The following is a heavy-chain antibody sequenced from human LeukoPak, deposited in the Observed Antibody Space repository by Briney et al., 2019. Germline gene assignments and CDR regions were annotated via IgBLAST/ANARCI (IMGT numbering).Heavy chain of an antibody. CDR3: TKDTSAGGADY. V-gene: IGHV3-74*01. CDR2: ISTDGSST. J-gene: IGHJ4*02. CDR1: GFTFSTYW. Sequence: GGSLRLSCAASGFTFSTYWMHWVRQAPGKGLVWVSRISTDGSSTFYADSVKGRFTVSRDNAKNFLYLEMNSLRVEDTALYYCTKDTSAGGADYWGQGTLVTVSP. D-gene: IGHD2-15*01.